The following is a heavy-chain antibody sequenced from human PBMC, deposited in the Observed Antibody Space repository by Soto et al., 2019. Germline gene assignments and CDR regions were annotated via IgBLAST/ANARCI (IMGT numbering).Heavy chain of an antibody. CDR3: ARVAGPDFSHYYGIDV. J-gene: IGHJ6*02. CDR1: GGTFSRFG. Sequence: QVQLVQSGAEGKKPGSSVKVSCKASGGTFSRFGISWVRQAPGQGLEWMGRIIPIFGKGDYAPKFRGRVTFTADEVTTTVYMEMSSLSSGDTAVYYCARVAGPDFSHYYGIDVWGQGTTVTVSS. V-gene: IGHV1-69*15. CDR2: IIPIFGKG. D-gene: IGHD6-19*01.